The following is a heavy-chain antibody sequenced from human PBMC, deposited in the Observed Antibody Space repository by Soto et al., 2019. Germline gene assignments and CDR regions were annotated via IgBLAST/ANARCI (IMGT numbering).Heavy chain of an antibody. V-gene: IGHV1-18*01. CDR2: ISPYNGHT. D-gene: IGHD6-25*01. Sequence: ASVKVSCKASGYSFTTYGINWVRQAPGQGLEWMGWISPYNGHTKYVQKLQVRVTMTTDTSTSTAYMELRSLRSDDTAVYYCARDQGTYSSGHNYWGKGTLVTDSS. CDR1: GYSFTTYG. CDR3: ARDQGTYSSGHNY. J-gene: IGHJ4*02.